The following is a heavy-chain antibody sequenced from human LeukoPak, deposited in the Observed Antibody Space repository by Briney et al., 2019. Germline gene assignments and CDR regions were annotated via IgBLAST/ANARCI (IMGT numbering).Heavy chain of an antibody. CDR2: MNPNSGNT. CDR1: GYTFTIYD. CDR3: ARSKFGELLYSDY. Sequence: ASVKVSCKASGYTFTIYDIIWVRQAPGQGLEWMGWMNPNSGNTGYAQKFQGRVTMTRNTSISTAYMELSSLRSEDTAVYYCARSKFGELLYSDYWGQGTLVTVSS. V-gene: IGHV1-8*01. D-gene: IGHD3-10*01. J-gene: IGHJ4*02.